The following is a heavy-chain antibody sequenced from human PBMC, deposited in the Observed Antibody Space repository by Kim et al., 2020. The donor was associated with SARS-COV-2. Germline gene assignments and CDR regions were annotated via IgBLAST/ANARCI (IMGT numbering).Heavy chain of an antibody. D-gene: IGHD4-17*01. Sequence: YYADSVKGRFTISRDNAKNSLYLQMNSLRAEDTAVYYCARGSYGDHADYWGQGTLVTVSS. V-gene: IGHV3-21*01. J-gene: IGHJ4*02. CDR3: ARGSYGDHADY.